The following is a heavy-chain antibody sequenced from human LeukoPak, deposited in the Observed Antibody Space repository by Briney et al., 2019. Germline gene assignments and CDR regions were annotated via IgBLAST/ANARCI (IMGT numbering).Heavy chain of an antibody. D-gene: IGHD1-1*01. J-gene: IGHJ4*02. V-gene: IGHV3-23*01. Sequence: PGGSLRLSCAASGFTFSNAWMSWVRQAPGKGLEWVSAISGSGGSTYYADSVKGRFTISRDNSKNTLYLQMNSLRAEDTAVYYCAKDRAVPSFFDYWGQGTLVTVSS. CDR1: GFTFSNAW. CDR2: ISGSGGST. CDR3: AKDRAVPSFFDY.